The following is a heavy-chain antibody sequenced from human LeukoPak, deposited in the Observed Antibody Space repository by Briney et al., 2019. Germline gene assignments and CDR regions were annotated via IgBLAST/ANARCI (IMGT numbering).Heavy chain of an antibody. CDR3: ARHPGKVTNDWYFDL. V-gene: IGHV1-2*02. Sequence: VASVKVSCKASGCTFTGYYMHWVRQAPGQGLEWMGWINPNSGGTNYAQKFQGRVTMTRDTSITTAYMELSRLSSDDTAVYYCARHPGKVTNDWYFDLWGRGTLVTVSS. CDR2: INPNSGGT. CDR1: GCTFTGYY. D-gene: IGHD4-23*01. J-gene: IGHJ2*01.